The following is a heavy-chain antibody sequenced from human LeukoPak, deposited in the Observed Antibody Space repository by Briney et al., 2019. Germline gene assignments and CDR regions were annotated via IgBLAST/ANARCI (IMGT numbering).Heavy chain of an antibody. CDR1: GGSMSSFY. V-gene: IGHV4-4*07. J-gene: IGHJ4*02. CDR2: IYTSGVT. D-gene: IGHD3-22*01. Sequence: SETLSLTCTVSGGSMSSFYWDWIRQPAGKGLQWIGRIYTSGVTNYNPSLKSRIIMSVDTSKNQFSLKLSSVTAADTAVYYCAREWTSGDGSGYPYYFDYWGPGTLVTVSS. CDR3: AREWTSGDGSGYPYYFDY.